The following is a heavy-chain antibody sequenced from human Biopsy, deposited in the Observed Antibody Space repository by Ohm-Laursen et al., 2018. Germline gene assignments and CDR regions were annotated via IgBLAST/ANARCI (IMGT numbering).Heavy chain of an antibody. Sequence: GASVKVSCQASGDAFLGYYLHWVRQAPGHGLEWMGSIYPNSGDTDFAQKFQGRVSMTRDTSVSTAYLELSSLRSDDTAIYYCARDLLEWSLPSWGQGTLVTVSS. D-gene: IGHD3-3*01. CDR2: IYPNSGDT. CDR1: GDAFLGYY. J-gene: IGHJ4*02. V-gene: IGHV1-2*02. CDR3: ARDLLEWSLPS.